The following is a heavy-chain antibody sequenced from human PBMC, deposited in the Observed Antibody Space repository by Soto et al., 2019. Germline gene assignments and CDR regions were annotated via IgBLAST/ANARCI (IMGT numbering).Heavy chain of an antibody. Sequence: PGGSLRLSCAASWFSVSSNYMSWVRQAAGKGLEWVSVIYSDGTIKYVDSVNGRFTISRDNYKNTLDLQMNSLRVEDTAVYYCARGCSSTSCYIRSTFSMDVWGQGTTVTVSS. D-gene: IGHD2-2*02. CDR3: ARGCSSTSCYIRSTFSMDV. J-gene: IGHJ6*02. CDR1: WFSVSSNY. CDR2: IYSDGTI. V-gene: IGHV3-53*01.